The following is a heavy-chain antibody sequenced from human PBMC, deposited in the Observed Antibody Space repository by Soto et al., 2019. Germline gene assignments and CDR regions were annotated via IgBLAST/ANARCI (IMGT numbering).Heavy chain of an antibody. CDR2: IYSSGRT. J-gene: IGHJ6*02. D-gene: IGHD2-15*01. Sequence: SETLSLTCNVSGDSITTSGYYWDWIRQPPGKGLEWIGSIYSSGRTYYNPSLNSRVTISLDTAKNQIYLKFNSVTAADTAVHYCVSHATDHPPYSYSLTDVGGQGTTVTVSS. CDR1: GDSITTSGYY. CDR3: VSHATDHPPYSYSLTDV. V-gene: IGHV4-39*01.